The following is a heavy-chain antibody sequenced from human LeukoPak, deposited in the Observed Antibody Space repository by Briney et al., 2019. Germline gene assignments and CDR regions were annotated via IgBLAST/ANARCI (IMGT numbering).Heavy chain of an antibody. J-gene: IGHJ4*02. CDR3: ARFRGWFGAASGDY. Sequence: GGSLRLSCAASGFTVSSNYMSWVRQAPGKGLEWVSVIYSGGSTYYADSVKGRFTISRDNSKNTLYLQMNSLRAEDTAVYYCARFRGWFGAASGDYWGQGTLVTVSS. CDR1: GFTVSSNY. CDR2: IYSGGST. V-gene: IGHV3-66*01. D-gene: IGHD3-10*01.